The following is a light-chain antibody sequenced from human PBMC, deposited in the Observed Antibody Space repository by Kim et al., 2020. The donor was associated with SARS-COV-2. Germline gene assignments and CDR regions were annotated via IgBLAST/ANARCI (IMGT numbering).Light chain of an antibody. CDR2: GSS. V-gene: IGKV3-20*01. Sequence: LSPGDRATITCRASQSVSNNYLAWYQQKPGQAPRLLFYGSSIRATGIPDRFSSSGSGTDFILIINRLEPDDFTVYYCQQYGVSRTFGQGTKVDIK. CDR3: QQYGVSRT. CDR1: QSVSNNY. J-gene: IGKJ1*01.